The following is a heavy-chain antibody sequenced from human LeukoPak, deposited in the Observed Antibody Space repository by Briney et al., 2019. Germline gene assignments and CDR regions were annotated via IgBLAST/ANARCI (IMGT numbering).Heavy chain of an antibody. CDR2: ISSSGSAK. Sequence: PGGSLRLSCAASGFIFSNYGLNWVRQAPGKGLEWVSHISSSGSAKYYADSVKGRFTISRDNAKNTVYLQMKSLRDDDTAVYYCARAQAVAGTGGFDPWGQGTLVTVSS. D-gene: IGHD6-19*01. V-gene: IGHV3-48*02. CDR1: GFIFSNYG. J-gene: IGHJ5*02. CDR3: ARAQAVAGTGGFDP.